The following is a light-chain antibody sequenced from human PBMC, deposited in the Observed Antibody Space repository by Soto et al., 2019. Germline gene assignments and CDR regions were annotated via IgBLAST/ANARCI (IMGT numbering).Light chain of an antibody. CDR3: QHYGRSSWT. Sequence: DIELTQSPGTLSLSPGERVTLTCRASQTVRSSFVAWYQQKPGQAPRLLIYGASTRATGIPDRFSGSGSGTDFTLTISSLEPEDIAVYYCQHYGRSSWTFGQGTKVEIK. J-gene: IGKJ1*01. CDR1: QTVRSSF. CDR2: GAS. V-gene: IGKV3-20*01.